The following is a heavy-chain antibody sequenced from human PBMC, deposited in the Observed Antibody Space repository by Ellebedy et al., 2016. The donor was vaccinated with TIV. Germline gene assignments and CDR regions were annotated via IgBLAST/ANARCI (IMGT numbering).Heavy chain of an antibody. Sequence: PGGSLRLSCAASGFSFRSYWMSWVRQAPGKGLEWVANIYQDGSVQYYLDSVKGRFTISRDNAINSLFLQMNSLRAGDTAVYYCARRGSYGDYAVQVNSWFDSWGRGTLVTVS. J-gene: IGHJ5*01. D-gene: IGHD4-17*01. V-gene: IGHV3-7*01. CDR1: GFSFRSYW. CDR3: ARRGSYGDYAVQVNSWFDS. CDR2: IYQDGSVQ.